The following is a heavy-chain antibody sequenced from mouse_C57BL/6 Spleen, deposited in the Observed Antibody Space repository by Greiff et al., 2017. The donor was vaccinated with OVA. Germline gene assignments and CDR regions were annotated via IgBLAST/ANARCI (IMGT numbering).Heavy chain of an antibody. J-gene: IGHJ2*01. CDR3: ARGVVRNYGDFDY. D-gene: IGHD2-5*01. V-gene: IGHV1-59*01. CDR1: GYTFTSYW. CDR2: IDPSDSYT. Sequence: QVQLQQPGAELVRPGTSVKLSCKASGYTFTSYWMHWVKQRPGQGLEWIGVIDPSDSYTNYNQKFKGKATLTVDTSSSTAYMQLSSLTSEDSAVYYCARGVVRNYGDFDYWGQGTTLTVSS.